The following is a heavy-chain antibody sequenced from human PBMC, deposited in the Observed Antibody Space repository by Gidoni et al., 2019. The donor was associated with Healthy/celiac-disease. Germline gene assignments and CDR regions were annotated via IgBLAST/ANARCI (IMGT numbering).Heavy chain of an antibody. CDR3: ARDSADSSGYFDY. CDR2: IYSGGST. CDR1: GFTVSSNY. V-gene: IGHV3-66*02. D-gene: IGHD3-22*01. Sequence: EVQLVESGGGLVQPGGSLRLSCAASGFTVSSNYMSWVRQAPGKGLEWVSVIYSGGSTYYADSVKGRFTISRDNSKNTLYLQMNSLRAEDTAVYYCARDSADSSGYFDYWGQGTLVTVSS. J-gene: IGHJ4*02.